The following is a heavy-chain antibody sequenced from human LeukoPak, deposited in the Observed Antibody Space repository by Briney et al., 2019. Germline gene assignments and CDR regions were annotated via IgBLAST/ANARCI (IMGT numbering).Heavy chain of an antibody. CDR2: IRYDGSNK. D-gene: IGHD2-2*01. CDR1: GFPFSSYG. J-gene: IGHJ3*02. V-gene: IGHV3-30*02. CDR3: AKVKGAAMGPDAFDI. Sequence: PGGALRLSCAASGFPFSSYGMHWVRQAPGKGLEWVAFIRYDGSNKYYADSVKGRFTISRDNSKNTLYLQMNSLRAEDTAVYYCAKVKGAAMGPDAFDIWGQGTMVTVSS.